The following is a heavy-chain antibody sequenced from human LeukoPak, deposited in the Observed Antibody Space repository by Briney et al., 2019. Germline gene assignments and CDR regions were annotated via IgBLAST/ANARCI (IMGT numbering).Heavy chain of an antibody. CDR1: GYAFTGYY. Sequence: ASVKVSCKASGYAFTGYYMHWVRQAPGQGLEWMGRINPNSGGTNYAQKFQGRVTMTRDTSISTAYMELSRLRSDDTAVYYCAREWGAIAAAVVYWGQGTLVTVSS. D-gene: IGHD6-13*01. CDR3: AREWGAIAAAVVY. CDR2: INPNSGGT. V-gene: IGHV1-2*06. J-gene: IGHJ4*02.